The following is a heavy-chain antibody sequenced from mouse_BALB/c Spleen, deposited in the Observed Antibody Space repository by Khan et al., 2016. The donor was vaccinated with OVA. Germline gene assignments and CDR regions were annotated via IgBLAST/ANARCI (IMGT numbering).Heavy chain of an antibody. D-gene: IGHD2-14*01. Sequence: EVQLQQSGPDLVKTGASVKISCKASGYSFTAYYMNWVKLSHGKSLERIGRINPNTDNTNYNQKFKGKAILTVDTSSSTAYMELRSLTSEDSAVYFCARGYDFFAYWGQGTLVTVSA. CDR2: INPNTDNT. CDR1: GYSFTAYY. CDR3: ARGYDFFAY. J-gene: IGHJ3*01. V-gene: IGHV1-26*01.